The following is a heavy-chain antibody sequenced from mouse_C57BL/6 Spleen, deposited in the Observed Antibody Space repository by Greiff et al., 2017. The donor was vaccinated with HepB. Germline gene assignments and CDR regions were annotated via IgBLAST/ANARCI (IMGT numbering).Heavy chain of an antibody. Sequence: EVKVEESGPGLVKPSQSLSLTCSVTGYSITSGYYWNWIRQFPGNKLEWMGYISYDGSNNYNPSLKNRISITRDTSKNQFFLKLNSVTTEDTATYYCARGGDYDPAWFAYWGQGTLVTVSA. V-gene: IGHV3-6*01. D-gene: IGHD2-4*01. CDR2: ISYDGSN. CDR3: ARGGDYDPAWFAY. J-gene: IGHJ3*01. CDR1: GYSITSGYY.